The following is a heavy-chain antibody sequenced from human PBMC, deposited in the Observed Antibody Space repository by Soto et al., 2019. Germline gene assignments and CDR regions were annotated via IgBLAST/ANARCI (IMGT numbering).Heavy chain of an antibody. D-gene: IGHD3-22*01. CDR3: ARHARPYYYDSSGYYAWGYFDY. Sequence: PSETLSLTCTVSGGSLSSSSYYWGWIRQPPGKGLEWIGSIYYSGSTYYNPSLKSRVTISVDTSKNQFSLKLSSVTAADTAVYYCARHARPYYYDSSGYYAWGYFDYWGQGTLVTVSS. V-gene: IGHV4-39*01. CDR2: IYYSGST. J-gene: IGHJ4*02. CDR1: GGSLSSSSYY.